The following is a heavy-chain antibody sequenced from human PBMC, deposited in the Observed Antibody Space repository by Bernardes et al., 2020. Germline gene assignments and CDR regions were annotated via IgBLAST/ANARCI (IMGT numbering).Heavy chain of an antibody. D-gene: IGHD6-13*01. CDR2: ISSSSSYI. CDR3: ATLAAAGTHWFDP. Sequence: GGSLGLSCAASGFTFSSYSMNWVRQAPGKGLEWVSSISSSSSYIYYADSVKGRFTISRDNAKNSLYLQMNSLRDEDTAVYYCATLAAAGTHWFDPWGQGTLVTVSS. CDR1: GFTFSSYS. V-gene: IGHV3-21*01. J-gene: IGHJ5*02.